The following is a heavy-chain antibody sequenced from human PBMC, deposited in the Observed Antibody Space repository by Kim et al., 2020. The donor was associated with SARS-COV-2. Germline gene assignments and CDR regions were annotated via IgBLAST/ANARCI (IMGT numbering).Heavy chain of an antibody. J-gene: IGHJ5*02. Sequence: SETLSLTCAVYGGSFSGYYWSWIRQPPGKGLEWIGEINHSGSTNYNPSLKSRVTISVDTSKNQFSLKLSSVTAADTAVYYCARGRRGWFDPWGQGTLVT. CDR1: GGSFSGYY. CDR3: ARGRRGWFDP. V-gene: IGHV4-34*01. CDR2: INHSGST.